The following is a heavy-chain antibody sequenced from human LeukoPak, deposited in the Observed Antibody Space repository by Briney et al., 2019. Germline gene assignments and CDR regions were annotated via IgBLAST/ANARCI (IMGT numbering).Heavy chain of an antibody. CDR3: ARDLAGEWGNYFDY. Sequence: TSETLSLTCTVSGGSISSYYWSWIRQPPGKGLEWIGYVHYSGSTKYNSSLNNRVIISIDTSKNQFSLRLTSVTPADTAVYYCARDLAGEWGNYFDYWGQGIVVTVPS. V-gene: IGHV4-59*12. D-gene: IGHD3-16*01. J-gene: IGHJ4*02. CDR1: GGSISSYY. CDR2: VHYSGST.